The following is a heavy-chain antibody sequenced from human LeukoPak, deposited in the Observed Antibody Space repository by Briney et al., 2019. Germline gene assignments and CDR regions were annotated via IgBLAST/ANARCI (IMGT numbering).Heavy chain of an antibody. CDR3: ARVWGGYDPPTERQHYFDY. D-gene: IGHD5-12*01. J-gene: IGHJ4*02. CDR1: GFTFSSYW. V-gene: IGHV3-7*01. CDR2: IKQDGSEK. Sequence: GGSLRLSCAASGFTFSSYWMSWVRQAPGKGLEWVANIKQDGSEKYYVDSVKGRFTISRDNAKNSLYLQMNSLRAEDTAVYYCARVWGGYDPPTERQHYFDYWGQGTLVTVSS.